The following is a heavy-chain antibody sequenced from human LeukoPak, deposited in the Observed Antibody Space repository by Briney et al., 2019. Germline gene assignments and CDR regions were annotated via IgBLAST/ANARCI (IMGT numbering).Heavy chain of an antibody. V-gene: IGHV3-21*01. D-gene: IGHD2-8*02. CDR1: GFTFSSYS. Sequence: PGESLRLSCAASGFTFSSYSMNWVRQAPGKGLEWVSSISSSSSYIYYADSVKGRFTISRDNAKNSLYLQMNSLRAEDTAVYYCARDISPDQKFLVGHTIDYWGQGTLVTVSS. CDR2: ISSSSSYI. CDR3: ARDISPDQKFLVGHTIDY. J-gene: IGHJ4*02.